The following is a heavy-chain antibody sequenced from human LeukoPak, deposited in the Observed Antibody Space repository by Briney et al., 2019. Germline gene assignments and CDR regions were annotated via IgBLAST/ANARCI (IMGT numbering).Heavy chain of an antibody. V-gene: IGHV1-2*06. J-gene: IGHJ4*02. CDR2: INPNSGGT. Sequence: ASVKVSCKASGYTFTGYYMHWVRQAPGQGLEWMGRINPNSGGTNYAQKFQGRVTMTRDTSITTAYMELSSLRSDDTAVYYCARDLPSPGISVADDYWGQGTLVTVSS. D-gene: IGHD6-19*01. CDR1: GYTFTGYY. CDR3: ARDLPSPGISVADDY.